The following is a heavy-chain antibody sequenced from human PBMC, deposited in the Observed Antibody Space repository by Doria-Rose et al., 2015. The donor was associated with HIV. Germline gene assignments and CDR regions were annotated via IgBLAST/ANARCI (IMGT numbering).Heavy chain of an antibody. CDR1: GVSLSSPGMG. Sequence: QVTLKESGPVLVKPTVTLTLTCTVSGVSLSSPGMGVSWIRQPPGKAPEWLAHILSDDERSYKTSLKSRRNISRGTSKSQVVLTMTDMDPVDTATYYCARIKSSRWYHKYYFDFWGKGTLVIVSA. CDR3: ARIKSSRWYHKYYFDF. V-gene: IGHV2-26*01. CDR2: ILSDDER. D-gene: IGHD6-13*01. J-gene: IGHJ4*02.